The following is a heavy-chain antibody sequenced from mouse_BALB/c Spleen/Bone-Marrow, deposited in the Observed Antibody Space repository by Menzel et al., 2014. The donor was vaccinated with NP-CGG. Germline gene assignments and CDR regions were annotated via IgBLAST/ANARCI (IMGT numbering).Heavy chain of an antibody. D-gene: IGHD1-2*01. CDR1: GFNIKDTY. V-gene: IGHV14-3*02. J-gene: IGHJ2*01. Sequence: EVTVVESGPELVKPGASVRLPCTASGFNIKDTYMHWVKQRPEQGLEWIGRIDPANGNTKYDPKFQGKATITADTSSNTAYLQLSSLESEDTAVYYCSRYRLGTHLDYWGQGTPRSVSS. CDR3: SRYRLGTHLDY. CDR2: IDPANGNT.